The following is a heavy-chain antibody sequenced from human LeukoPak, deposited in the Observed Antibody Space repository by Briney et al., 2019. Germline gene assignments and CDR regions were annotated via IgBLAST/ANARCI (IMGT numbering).Heavy chain of an antibody. V-gene: IGHV3-9*01. CDR1: GFTFDDYA. Sequence: PGRSLRLSCAASGFTFDDYAMHWVRQAPEKGLEWVSGISWNSGSIGYADSVKGRFTISRDNAKNSLYLQMNSLRAEDTALYYCAKSAPSSVAGNFDYWGQGTLVTVSS. CDR3: AKSAPSSVAGNFDY. CDR2: ISWNSGSI. D-gene: IGHD6-19*01. J-gene: IGHJ4*02.